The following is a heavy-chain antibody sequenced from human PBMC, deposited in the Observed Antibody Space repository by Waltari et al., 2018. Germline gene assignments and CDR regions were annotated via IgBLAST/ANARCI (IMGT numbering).Heavy chain of an antibody. CDR2: ISYDGSND. CDR1: GFTFNDFS. V-gene: IGHV3-30*15. Sequence: QVQLVESGGGVVQPGRSLKLACEGSGFTFNDFSFHWIRQGPGKGEEWLALISYDGSNDYYADSGKCRLTISRDNSKNMLYLQFGSLRSEDTAVYYCARDASRTFDLWGQGTLVTVSS. J-gene: IGHJ4*02. CDR3: ARDASRTFDL. D-gene: IGHD1-7*01.